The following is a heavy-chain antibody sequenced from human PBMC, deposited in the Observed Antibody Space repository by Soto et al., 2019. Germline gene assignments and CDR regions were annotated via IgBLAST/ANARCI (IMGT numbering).Heavy chain of an antibody. V-gene: IGHV1-2*04. CDR2: INPNSGGT. CDR1: GYTFTGYY. J-gene: IGHJ6*02. CDR3: ARGITGTGYYYYGMDV. Sequence: ASVKVSCKASGYTFTGYYMHWVRQAPGQGLEWMGWINPNSGGTNYAQKFQGWVTMTRDTSISKAYMELSRLRSDDTAVYYCARGITGTGYYYYGMDVWGQGTTVTVSS. D-gene: IGHD1-7*01.